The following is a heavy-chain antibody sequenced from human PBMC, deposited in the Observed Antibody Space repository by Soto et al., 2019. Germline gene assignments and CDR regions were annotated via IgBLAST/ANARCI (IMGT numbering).Heavy chain of an antibody. V-gene: IGHV2-5*02. Sequence: QITLKESGPTLVKPTQTLTLTCTFSGFSLSTSGVGVGWIRQPPGKALEWLALIYWDDDKRYSPSLKSRLTIXXDXSXXQVVLTMTNMDPVDTATYYCAHSRLWFGELNAFDIWGQGTMVTVSS. CDR3: AHSRLWFGELNAFDI. J-gene: IGHJ3*02. D-gene: IGHD3-10*01. CDR1: GFSLSTSGVG. CDR2: IYWDDDK.